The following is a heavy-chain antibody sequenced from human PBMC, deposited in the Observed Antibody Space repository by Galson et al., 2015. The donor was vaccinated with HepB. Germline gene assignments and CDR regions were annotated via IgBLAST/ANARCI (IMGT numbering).Heavy chain of an antibody. J-gene: IGHJ4*02. V-gene: IGHV3-73*01. CDR1: GFTFSGSA. Sequence: SLRLSCAASGFTFSGSAMHWVRQASGKGLEWVGRIRSKANSYTTAYAASVKGRFTISRDDSKNTAYLQMNSLKTEDTAVYYCKGRSEGIDYWGQGTLVTVSS. CDR2: IRSKANSYTT. CDR3: KGRSEGIDY.